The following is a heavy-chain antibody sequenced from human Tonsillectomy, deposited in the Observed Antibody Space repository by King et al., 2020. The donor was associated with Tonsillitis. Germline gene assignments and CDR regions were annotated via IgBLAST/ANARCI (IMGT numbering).Heavy chain of an antibody. J-gene: IGHJ4*02. V-gene: IGHV1-8*01. Sequence: KLVQSGAEVKKPGASVKVSCKASGYTFTSYDINWVRQATGQGLEWMGWMNPNSGNTGYAQKFQGRVTMTRNTSISTAYMELSSLRSEDTAVYYCARVCCTNGVEDYWGQGTLVTVSS. D-gene: IGHD2-8*01. CDR1: GYTFTSYD. CDR3: ARVCCTNGVEDY. CDR2: MNPNSGNT.